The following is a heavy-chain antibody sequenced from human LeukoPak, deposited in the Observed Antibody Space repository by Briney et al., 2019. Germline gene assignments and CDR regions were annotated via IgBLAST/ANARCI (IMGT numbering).Heavy chain of an antibody. Sequence: KPGGSLRLSCAASGFTFSSYSMNWVRQAPGKGLKWVSSISSSSSYIYYADSVKGRFTISRDNAKNSLYLQMDSLRAEDTAVYYCARDYLFYGSGPPGYYFDYWGQGTLVTVSS. V-gene: IGHV3-21*01. D-gene: IGHD6-19*01. CDR3: ARDYLFYGSGPPGYYFDY. CDR1: GFTFSSYS. CDR2: ISSSSSYI. J-gene: IGHJ4*02.